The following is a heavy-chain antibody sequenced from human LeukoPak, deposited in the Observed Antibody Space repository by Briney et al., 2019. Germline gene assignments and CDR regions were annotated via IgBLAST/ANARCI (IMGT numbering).Heavy chain of an antibody. D-gene: IGHD2-2*01. CDR3: ARYARELDY. Sequence: PRGSLRLSCAASGFAFSDCYITWIRQAPGKGLEYISYIGGSGGDITYADSVRGRFTVSRDNAKNSLYLQMNSLRVEDTAVYYCARYARELDYWGQGSLVTVSS. CDR1: GFAFSDCY. CDR2: IGGSGGDI. V-gene: IGHV3-11*01. J-gene: IGHJ4*02.